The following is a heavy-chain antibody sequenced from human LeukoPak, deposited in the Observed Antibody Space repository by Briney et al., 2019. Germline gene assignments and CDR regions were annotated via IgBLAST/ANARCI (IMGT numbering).Heavy chain of an antibody. V-gene: IGHV3-74*01. CDR1: GFSFTTSW. D-gene: IGHD2-15*01. J-gene: IGHJ4*02. Sequence: GGSLRLSCAASGFSFTTSWMHWVRQVPGKGLAWVSRVSSDGGTARHADSVEGRITVSRDNAKNTLYLQMGSLRVEDTAVYYCVRVLDGYCSGGSCYYADWGQGTLVTVSS. CDR2: VSSDGGTA. CDR3: VRVLDGYCSGGSCYYAD.